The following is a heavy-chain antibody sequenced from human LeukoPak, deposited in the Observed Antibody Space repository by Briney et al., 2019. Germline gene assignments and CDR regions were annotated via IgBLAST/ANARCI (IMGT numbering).Heavy chain of an antibody. D-gene: IGHD4-17*01. CDR1: GDSISGCY. CDR3: ARGLSSYGDYVDYYFYMDV. Sequence: PSETLSLTCTVSGDSISGCYWSWIRQPAGKGLQWIGRISTSCTTSYNPSLKSQVTMSVDRATTKFSLTVRSVTAADTALSYCARGLSSYGDYVDYYFYMDVWGKGTTVTVSS. J-gene: IGHJ6*03. CDR2: ISTSCTT. V-gene: IGHV4-4*07.